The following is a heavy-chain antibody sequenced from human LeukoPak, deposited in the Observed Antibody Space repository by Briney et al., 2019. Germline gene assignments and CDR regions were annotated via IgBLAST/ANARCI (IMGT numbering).Heavy chain of an antibody. CDR2: INPNSGGT. Sequence: GASVKVSCKASGYTFTGYYMHWVRQAPGQGLEWMGRINPNSGGTNYAQKFQGRVTMTRDTSVSTAYMELSRLRSDDTAVYYCARDSRWVGGARHWGQGTLVTVSS. CDR3: ARDSRWVGGARH. D-gene: IGHD1-26*01. J-gene: IGHJ4*02. V-gene: IGHV1-2*06. CDR1: GYTFTGYY.